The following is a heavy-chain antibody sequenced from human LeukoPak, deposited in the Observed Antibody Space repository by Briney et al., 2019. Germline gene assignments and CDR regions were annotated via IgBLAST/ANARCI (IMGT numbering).Heavy chain of an antibody. V-gene: IGHV4-39*07. D-gene: IGHD6-19*01. CDR1: GGSISSSSYS. Sequence: SETLSLTCTVSGGSISSSSYSWGWIRQPPGKGLEWIGSIYYSGSTYYNPSLKSRVTISVDTSKNQFSLKLSSVTAADTAVYYCAGGGSGWYEDPYNWFDPWGQGTLVTVSS. J-gene: IGHJ5*02. CDR2: IYYSGST. CDR3: AGGGSGWYEDPYNWFDP.